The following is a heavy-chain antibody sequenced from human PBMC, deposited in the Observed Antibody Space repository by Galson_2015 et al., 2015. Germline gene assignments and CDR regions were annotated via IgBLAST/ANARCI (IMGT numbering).Heavy chain of an antibody. CDR1: GSTFSNYA. Sequence: SLRLSCAASGSTFSNYAMHWVRQAPGKGLEWVAIISYDGSNKYYADSVKGRFTISRDNSKKTLYLQMSSLRAEDTAVYFCARGGDSRWLLFDYWGQGTLVTVSS. J-gene: IGHJ4*02. V-gene: IGHV3-30-3*01. CDR2: ISYDGSNK. CDR3: ARGGDSRWLLFDY. D-gene: IGHD6-13*01.